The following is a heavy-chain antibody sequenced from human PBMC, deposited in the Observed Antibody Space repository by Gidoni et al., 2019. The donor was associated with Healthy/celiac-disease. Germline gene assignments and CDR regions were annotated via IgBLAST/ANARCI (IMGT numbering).Heavy chain of an antibody. J-gene: IGHJ4*02. CDR1: GFTFSSHS. CDR3: ARVSLSMITFGGVIAPFDY. CDR2: ISSSSSYI. D-gene: IGHD3-16*02. V-gene: IGHV3-21*01. Sequence: EVQLVESGGGLVKPGGSLRPSCAASGFTFSSHSMNWVRQAPGKGLEWVSSISSSSSYIYYADSVKGRFTISRDNAKNSLYLQMNSLRAEDTAVYYCARVSLSMITFGGVIAPFDYWGQGTLVTVSS.